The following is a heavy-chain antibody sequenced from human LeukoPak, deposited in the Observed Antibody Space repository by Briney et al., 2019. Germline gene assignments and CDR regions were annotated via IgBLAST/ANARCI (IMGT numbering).Heavy chain of an antibody. CDR3: ARGPDAIFDI. D-gene: IGHD2-2*01. CDR1: GHTFTGYY. J-gene: IGHJ3*02. Sequence: ASVKVSCKASGHTFTGYYIHWVRQAPGQGLEWMGWINPNSGGTNYAQKFLGRVTMTRDTSIRTASMELSRLRFDDTAVYCCARGPDAIFDIWGQGTMVTVSS. V-gene: IGHV1-2*02. CDR2: INPNSGGT.